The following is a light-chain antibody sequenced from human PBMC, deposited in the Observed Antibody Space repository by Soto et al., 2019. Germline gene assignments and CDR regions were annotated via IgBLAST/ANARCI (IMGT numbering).Light chain of an antibody. CDR3: SSYTSSSTWV. V-gene: IGLV2-14*01. CDR2: EVS. J-gene: IGLJ3*02. CDR1: SSDVGAYNY. Sequence: QSVLTQPASVSGSPGQSITISCTGTSSDVGAYNYVSWYQQHPGKAPKLMIYEVSNRPSGVSDRFSGSRSGNTASLTISGLQAEDESDYYCSSYTSSSTWVFGGETKLTVL.